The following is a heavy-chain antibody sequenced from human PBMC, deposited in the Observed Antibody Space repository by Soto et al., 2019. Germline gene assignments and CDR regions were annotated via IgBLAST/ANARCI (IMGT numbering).Heavy chain of an antibody. V-gene: IGHV4-31*01. J-gene: IGHJ3*02. Sequence: QVQLQESGPGLVKPSQALSLTCTVSGGSISSGGYYWSWIRQHPGKGLEWIGYIYYSGSTYYNPSLTSLVTISVDTSKNRFSVKVGSVTAADTDVDYCARGGGVLMLAFDIWGQGTMVTVSS. D-gene: IGHD2-8*01. CDR1: GGSISSGGYY. CDR3: ARGGGVLMLAFDI. CDR2: IYYSGST.